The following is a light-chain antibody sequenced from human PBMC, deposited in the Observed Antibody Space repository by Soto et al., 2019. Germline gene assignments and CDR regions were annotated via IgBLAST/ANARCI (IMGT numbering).Light chain of an antibody. CDR2: GAS. J-gene: IGKJ5*01. V-gene: IGKV3-15*01. CDR3: QQPSNWPPAIT. CDR1: QSLTRN. Sequence: IVMKQSGATLSVSPGERVTLSCRASQSLTRNFAWSQHKPCQSPSLLIYGASTRATGIPARFSGSGSGTDFTLTISSLYPEDFAVFCCQQPSNWPPAITFGQGTRLEIK.